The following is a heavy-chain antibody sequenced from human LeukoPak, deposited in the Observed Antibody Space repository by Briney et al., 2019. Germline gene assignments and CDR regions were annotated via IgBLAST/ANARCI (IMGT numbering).Heavy chain of an antibody. J-gene: IGHJ3*02. CDR2: ISTYNGNT. CDR1: GYTFTNYG. V-gene: IGHV1-18*01. D-gene: IGHD1-26*01. Sequence: GASVKVSCKASGYTFTNYGITWVRQAPGQGLEWMGWISTYNGNTDYAQKLQGRVTMTTDTSTSTAYMELRSLRSDDTAVYYCARSSGSYSVDAFDIWGQGTMDTVSS. CDR3: ARSSGSYSVDAFDI.